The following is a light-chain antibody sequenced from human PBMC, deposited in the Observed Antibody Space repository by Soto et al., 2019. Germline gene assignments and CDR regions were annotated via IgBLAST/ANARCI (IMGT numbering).Light chain of an antibody. J-gene: IGLJ1*01. CDR2: DVS. CDR3: TSYATGSASV. V-gene: IGLV2-18*02. CDR1: SSDVGGYNR. Sequence: QSVLTQPPSVSGSPGQSVTISCTGTSSDVGGYNRVSWYQQPPGKAPKLLIYDVSNRPSGGSTRFSGSKSGNTASLTISGLQAEDEADYYCTSYATGSASVFGPGTKLTVL.